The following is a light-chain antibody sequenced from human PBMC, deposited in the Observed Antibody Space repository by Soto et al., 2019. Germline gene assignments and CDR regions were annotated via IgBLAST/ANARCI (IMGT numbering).Light chain of an antibody. CDR3: YSYAGENLYV. J-gene: IGLJ1*01. CDR2: EGT. Sequence: QSVLTQPASVSAPPGQSITIPCTGTSSDVGSYNLVSWFQQHPGKVPKLLIYEGTKRPSGLSDRFSGSKSGTTASLTISGLQAEDEAHYYCYSYAGENLYVFGTGTKVTVL. V-gene: IGLV2-23*01. CDR1: SSDVGSYNL.